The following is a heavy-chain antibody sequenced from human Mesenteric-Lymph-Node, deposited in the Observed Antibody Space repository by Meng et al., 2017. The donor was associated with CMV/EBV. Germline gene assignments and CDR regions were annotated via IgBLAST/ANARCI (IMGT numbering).Heavy chain of an antibody. V-gene: IGHV4-30-4*08. CDR1: DDSISSGDYY. J-gene: IGHJ6*02. Sequence: SETLSLTCTVSDDSISSGDYYWSWIRQPPGKGLEWIGYISYSGSTYYNPSLKSRVTISVDTSKNQFSLKLSSVTAADTAVYYCARVRFVSGRLYNYGMDVWGQGTTVTVSS. CDR3: ARVRFVSGRLYNYGMDV. D-gene: IGHD2-15*01. CDR2: ISYSGST.